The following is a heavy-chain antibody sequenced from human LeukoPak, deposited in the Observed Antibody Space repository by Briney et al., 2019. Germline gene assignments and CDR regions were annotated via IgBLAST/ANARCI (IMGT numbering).Heavy chain of an antibody. V-gene: IGHV3-48*01. CDR3: AKARAGNYYYDSSDY. J-gene: IGHJ4*02. Sequence: GGSLRLSCAASGFTFSSYSMNWVRQAPGKGLEWVSYISSRSSTIYYADSVKGRFTISRDNAKNSLYLQMNSLRVEDTAVYYCAKARAGNYYYDSSDYWGQGTLVTVPS. D-gene: IGHD3-22*01. CDR2: ISSRSSTI. CDR1: GFTFSSYS.